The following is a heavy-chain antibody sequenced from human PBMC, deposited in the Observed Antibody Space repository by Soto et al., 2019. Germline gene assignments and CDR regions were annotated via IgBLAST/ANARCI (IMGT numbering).Heavy chain of an antibody. D-gene: IGHD2-15*01. J-gene: IGHJ6*02. Sequence: GGSVRLSXAAFGFTFSSYAMSWGSHAPGKGLEWVSAISGSGGSTYYADSVKGRFTISRDNSKNTLYLQMNSLRAEDTAVYYCAKEFHCSGGSCYAPGYYYGMDVWGQGTTVTVSS. CDR1: GFTFSSYA. V-gene: IGHV3-23*01. CDR3: AKEFHCSGGSCYAPGYYYGMDV. CDR2: ISGSGGST.